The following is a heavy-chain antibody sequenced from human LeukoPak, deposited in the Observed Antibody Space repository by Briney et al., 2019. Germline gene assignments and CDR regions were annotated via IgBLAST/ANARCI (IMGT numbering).Heavy chain of an antibody. D-gene: IGHD6-19*01. CDR3: ARDGHWLANDY. V-gene: IGHV3-7*03. CDR2: IKQDGSEK. Sequence: PGGSLRLSCAASGFTFSSYWMSWVRQALGKGLEWVANIKQDGSEKYYVDPVKGRFTISRDNAKNSLYLQMNSLRAEDTAVYYCARDGHWLANDYWGQGTLVTVSS. J-gene: IGHJ4*02. CDR1: GFTFSSYW.